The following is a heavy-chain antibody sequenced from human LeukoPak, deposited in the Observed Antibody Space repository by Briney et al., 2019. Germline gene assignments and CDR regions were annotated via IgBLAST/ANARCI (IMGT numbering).Heavy chain of an antibody. J-gene: IGHJ4*02. Sequence: SETLSLTCTVSGGSISSGDYYWSWIRQPPGKGLEWIGYIYYSGSTYYNPSLKSRVTISVDTSKNQFSLKLSSVTAADTAVYYCARHPPLVPAAPPSYFDYWGQGTLVTVSS. V-gene: IGHV4-30-4*08. CDR1: GGSISSGDYY. CDR2: IYYSGST. CDR3: ARHPPLVPAAPPSYFDY. D-gene: IGHD2-2*01.